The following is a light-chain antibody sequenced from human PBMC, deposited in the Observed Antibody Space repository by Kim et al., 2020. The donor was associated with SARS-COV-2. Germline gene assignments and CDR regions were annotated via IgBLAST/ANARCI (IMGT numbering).Light chain of an antibody. V-gene: IGKV3-20*01. Sequence: PGDRAALSCRASETITSAYLAWYQQKPGQAPRLLIYGALYRATGIPDRFSGSGSGADFTLNIARLEPEDFAVYYCQHYDSSPPWTFGQGTRVEIK. J-gene: IGKJ1*01. CDR3: QHYDSSPPWT. CDR1: ETITSAY. CDR2: GAL.